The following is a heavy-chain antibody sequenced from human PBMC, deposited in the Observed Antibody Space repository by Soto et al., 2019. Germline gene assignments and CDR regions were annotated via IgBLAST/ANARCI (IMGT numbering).Heavy chain of an antibody. CDR2: NSYDGSNK. CDR1: GFTFSNYV. Sequence: GKSLRLSGAASGFTFSNYVMHWVRQAPGKGLEWVAVNSYDGSNKFYADSVRGRFTISRDNSKSTLFLQMNSLRPEDTAVYYCAKDQYQLIRRCYGLDVWGQGTTVTVSS. CDR3: AKDQYQLIRRCYGLDV. D-gene: IGHD2-2*01. V-gene: IGHV3-30*18. J-gene: IGHJ6*02.